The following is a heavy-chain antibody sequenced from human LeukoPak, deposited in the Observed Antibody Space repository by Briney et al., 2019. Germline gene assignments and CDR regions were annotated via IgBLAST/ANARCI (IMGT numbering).Heavy chain of an antibody. CDR1: GFTFSDYY. CDR2: ISTIGSTK. D-gene: IGHD4-17*01. CDR3: ARVPTTVTYTDY. J-gene: IGHJ4*02. V-gene: IGHV3-11*01. Sequence: GSLRLSCAASGFTFSDYYMSWIRQAPGKGLEWVSYISTIGSTKYYADSVKGRFTISRDNAKNSLYLQTNSLRAEDTAVYYCARVPTTVTYTDYWGQGTLVSVSS.